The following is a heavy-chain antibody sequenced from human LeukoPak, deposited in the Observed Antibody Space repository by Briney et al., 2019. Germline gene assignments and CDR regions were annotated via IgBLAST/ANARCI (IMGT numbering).Heavy chain of an antibody. CDR1: GGSFSGSY. J-gene: IGHJ6*04. D-gene: IGHD2-2*01. V-gene: IGHV4-34*01. CDR3: ASSLPRKVVPAAMRYYYYGMDV. Sequence: SETLSLTCAVYGGSFSGSYWSWIRQPPGGGLEWIGEINHSGSTNYNPSLKSRVTISVDTSKNQFSLKLSSVTAADTAVYYCASSLPRKVVPAAMRYYYYGMDVWGKGTTVTVSS. CDR2: INHSGST.